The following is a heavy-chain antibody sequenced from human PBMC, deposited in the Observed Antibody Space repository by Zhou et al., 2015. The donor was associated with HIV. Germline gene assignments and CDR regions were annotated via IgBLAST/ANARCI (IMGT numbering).Heavy chain of an antibody. Sequence: QLVQSGTEVKKPGASVKVSCRASGYRFNTYGVTWVRQAPGQGLEWMGGIIPVFGSAKYAQKFRDRITITADERTTTVYMQLTRLTSADTAVYYCARERDGYNQVFFDYVGPGNPGHRLL. CDR3: ARERDGYNQVFFDY. D-gene: IGHD5-24*01. CDR2: IIPVFGSA. V-gene: IGHV1-69*13. J-gene: IGHJ4*02. CDR1: GYRFNTYG.